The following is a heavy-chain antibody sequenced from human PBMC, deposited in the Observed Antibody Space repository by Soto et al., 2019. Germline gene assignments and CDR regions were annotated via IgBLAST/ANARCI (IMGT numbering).Heavy chain of an antibody. Sequence: GGSLRLSCAASGFTFSSYGMHWVRQAPGKGLEWVAVISYDGSNKYYADSVKGRFTISRDNSKNTLYLQMNSLRAEDTAVYYCAKQEAQIVVVPAAMDYWGQGTLVTVSS. CDR3: AKQEAQIVVVPAAMDY. CDR2: ISYDGSNK. J-gene: IGHJ4*02. CDR1: GFTFSSYG. V-gene: IGHV3-30*18. D-gene: IGHD2-2*01.